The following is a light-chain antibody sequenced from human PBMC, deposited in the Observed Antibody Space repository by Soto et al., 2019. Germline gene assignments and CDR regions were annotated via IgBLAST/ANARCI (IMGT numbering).Light chain of an antibody. CDR1: RSDVGAYKS. CDR2: EVS. V-gene: IGLV2-14*01. CDR3: CSFTSRSTEV. J-gene: IGLJ1*01. Sequence: QSALTQPASVSGSPGQSITISCTGTRSDVGAYKSVSWYQHHPGKAPKLMISEVSNRPSGVSNRFSGSKSGNTASLTISGLQAEDEADYYCCSFTSRSTEVFGSATKLTVL.